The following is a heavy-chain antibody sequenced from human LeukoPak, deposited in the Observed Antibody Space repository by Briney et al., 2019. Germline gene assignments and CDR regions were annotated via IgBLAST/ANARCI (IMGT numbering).Heavy chain of an antibody. D-gene: IGHD5-18*01. CDR1: GFTFSSYW. CDR3: ARDRWGTRIQLWSEEYYFDY. V-gene: IGHV3-7*01. Sequence: GGSLRLSCAASGFTFSSYWMSWVRQAPGKGLEWVANIKQDGSEKYYVDSVKGRFTISRDNAKNSLYLQMNSLRAEGTAVYYCARDRWGTRIQLWSEEYYFDYWGQGTLVTVSS. CDR2: IKQDGSEK. J-gene: IGHJ4*02.